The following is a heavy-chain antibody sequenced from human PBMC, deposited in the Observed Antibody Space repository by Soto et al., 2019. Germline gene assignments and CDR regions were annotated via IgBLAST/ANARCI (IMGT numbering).Heavy chain of an antibody. Sequence: QVQLVQSGAEVKKPGSSVKVSCKASGGTFSSYAISGVRQAPGQGLEWMGGIIPIFGTANYAQKFQGRVTITADESTSTAYMDLSSLRSEDTAVYYCARVGIQPYYYGMDVWGQGTTVTVSS. CDR2: IIPIFGTA. D-gene: IGHD5-18*01. V-gene: IGHV1-69*12. CDR1: GGTFSSYA. J-gene: IGHJ6*02. CDR3: ARVGIQPYYYGMDV.